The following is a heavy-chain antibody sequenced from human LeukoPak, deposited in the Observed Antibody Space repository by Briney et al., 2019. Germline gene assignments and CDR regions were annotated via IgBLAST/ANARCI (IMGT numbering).Heavy chain of an antibody. V-gene: IGHV3-21*01. J-gene: IGHJ4*02. CDR1: GFTFSDGW. D-gene: IGHD4-17*01. Sequence: PGGSLRLSCAASGFTFSDGWMNWVRQAPGKGLEWVSSISSSSSYIYYADSVKGRFTISRDNAKNSLYLQMNSLRAEDTAVYYCARALPNDYGDYFDYWGQGTLVTVSS. CDR3: ARALPNDYGDYFDY. CDR2: ISSSSSYI.